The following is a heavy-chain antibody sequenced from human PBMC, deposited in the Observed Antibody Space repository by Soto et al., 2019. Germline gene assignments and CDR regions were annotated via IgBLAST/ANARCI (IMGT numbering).Heavy chain of an antibody. CDR1: GYAFTGYY. CDR2: INPNSGGT. CDR3: ARGTDITMIVVVITLDY. J-gene: IGHJ4*02. D-gene: IGHD3-22*01. Sequence: ASVKVSCKASGYAFTGYYMHWVRQAPGQGLEWMGWINPNSGGTNYAQKFQGWVTMTRDTSISTAYMELSRLRSDDTAVYYCARGTDITMIVVVITLDYWGQGTLVTVSS. V-gene: IGHV1-2*04.